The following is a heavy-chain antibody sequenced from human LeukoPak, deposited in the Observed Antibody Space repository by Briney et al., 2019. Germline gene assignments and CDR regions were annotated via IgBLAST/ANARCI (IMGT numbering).Heavy chain of an antibody. CDR2: VSGSGDNT. CDR1: GFTFSRYA. CDR3: ARWGNDYSQFDS. Sequence: QAGGSLRLSCAASGFTFSRYAMHWVRQAPGKGLEWVSVVSGSGDNTNYADSVKGRFTISRDNSKNTLFLQMNSLRTEDTAVYFCARWGNDYSQFDSWGQGTLVTVS. V-gene: IGHV3-23*01. D-gene: IGHD4-11*01. J-gene: IGHJ4*02.